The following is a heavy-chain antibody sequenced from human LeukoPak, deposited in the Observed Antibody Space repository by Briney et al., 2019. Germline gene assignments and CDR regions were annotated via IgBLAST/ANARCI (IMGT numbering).Heavy chain of an antibody. D-gene: IGHD3-10*01. J-gene: IGHJ4*02. CDR1: GFTFSSYA. V-gene: IGHV3-23*01. CDR3: AKDSITMVRGVIEKGVSDY. CDR2: ISGSGGST. Sequence: PGGSLRLSCAASGFTFSSYAMSWVRQAPGKGLEWVSAISGSGGSTYYADSVKGRFTISRDNSKNTLYLQMNSLRAEDTAVYYCAKDSITMVRGVIEKGVSDYWGQGTLVTVSS.